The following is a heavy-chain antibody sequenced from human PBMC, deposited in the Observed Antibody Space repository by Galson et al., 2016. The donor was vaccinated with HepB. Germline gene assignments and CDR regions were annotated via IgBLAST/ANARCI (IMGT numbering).Heavy chain of an antibody. J-gene: IGHJ4*02. D-gene: IGHD2-2*01. Sequence: SVKVSCKASGYTFTDYYMHWVRQAPGQGLEWMGRINPKTGVTSSAQKFQGRVTMTWETSISTAFMRVSSLRPDDTAVYYCVTPARRSDFDYWGQGTLVTVSS. CDR2: INPKTGVT. CDR1: GYTFTDYY. CDR3: VTPARRSDFDY. V-gene: IGHV1-2*06.